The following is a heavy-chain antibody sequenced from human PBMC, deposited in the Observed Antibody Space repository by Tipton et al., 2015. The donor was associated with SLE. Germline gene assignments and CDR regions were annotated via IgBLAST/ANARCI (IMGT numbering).Heavy chain of an antibody. J-gene: IGHJ4*02. CDR2: ISGSGSTI. CDR3: ARVPPGYYDYGYFDY. Sequence: SLRLSCAASGFTFSSCEMNWVRQAPGKGLEWVSYISGSGSTIYYADSVKGRFTISRDNAKNSLYLQMNSLRGEDTAVYYCARVPPGYYDYGYFDYWGQGTLVTVSS. D-gene: IGHD3-16*01. CDR1: GFTFSSCE. V-gene: IGHV3-48*03.